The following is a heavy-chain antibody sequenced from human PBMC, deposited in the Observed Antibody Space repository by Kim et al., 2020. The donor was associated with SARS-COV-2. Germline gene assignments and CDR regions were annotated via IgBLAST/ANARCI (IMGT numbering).Heavy chain of an antibody. Sequence: GGSLRLSCAASGFTVSSNSMSWVRQAPGKGLEWVSAINSGGSTNYEESVKGRFTISRDNSKNTLYLQMNSLRAEDTAVYYCASGSGYYYLVGWYFDLWGRGTLVTVSS. CDR3: ASGSGYYYLVGWYFDL. CDR1: GFTVSSNS. D-gene: IGHD3-22*01. CDR2: INSGGST. V-gene: IGHV3-66*02. J-gene: IGHJ2*01.